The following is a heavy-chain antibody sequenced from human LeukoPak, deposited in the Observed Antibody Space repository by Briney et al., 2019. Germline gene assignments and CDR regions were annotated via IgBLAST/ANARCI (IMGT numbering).Heavy chain of an antibody. Sequence: PGGSLRLSCAASGFTFSSYSMNWVRQAPGKGLEWVSGISWNSGSIGYADSVKGRFTISRDNAKNSLYLQMNSLRAEDTALYYCAKDLTVAESYGMDVWGQGTTVTVSS. CDR3: AKDLTVAESYGMDV. V-gene: IGHV3-9*01. CDR1: GFTFSSYS. CDR2: ISWNSGSI. J-gene: IGHJ6*02. D-gene: IGHD6-19*01.